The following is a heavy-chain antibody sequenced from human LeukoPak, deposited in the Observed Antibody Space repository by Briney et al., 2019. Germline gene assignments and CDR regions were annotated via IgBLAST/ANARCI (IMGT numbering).Heavy chain of an antibody. Sequence: KRAETLFLTCTVSGGSLSSYYWSWLRQPPGKGLEWVGYIYFSGSTYYNPSLQSRVVTSVDTSKNQFSLKLSSVTAADTAVYYCARVRYSGYDPYYFDYWGQGTLVTVSS. CDR2: IYFSGST. CDR3: ARVRYSGYDPYYFDY. V-gene: IGHV4-59*06. D-gene: IGHD5-12*01. CDR1: GGSLSSYY. J-gene: IGHJ4*02.